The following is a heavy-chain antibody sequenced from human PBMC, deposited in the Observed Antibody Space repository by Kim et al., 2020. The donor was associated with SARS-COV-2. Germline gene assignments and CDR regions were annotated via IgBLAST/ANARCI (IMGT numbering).Heavy chain of an antibody. CDR3: AKTPGGYTYGRFYFDS. D-gene: IGHD5-18*01. V-gene: IGHV3-23*01. Sequence: SVKGRLTIFRDNSKDTFYLQMNSLRAEDTAVYYCAKTPGGYTYGRFYFDSWGQGTLVTVSS. J-gene: IGHJ4*02.